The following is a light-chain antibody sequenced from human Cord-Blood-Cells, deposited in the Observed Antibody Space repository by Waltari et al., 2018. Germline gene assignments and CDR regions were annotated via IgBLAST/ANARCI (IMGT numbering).Light chain of an antibody. CDR1: QSVSSY. Sequence: EIVLTQSPATLSLSPGERATLSRRASQSVSSYLAWYQQKPGQAPRLLIYDASNRATGIPARFSGSGSGTDFTLTISSLEPEDFAVYYCQQRSNWPPGLTFGGGTKVEIK. CDR3: QQRSNWPPGLT. V-gene: IGKV3-11*01. J-gene: IGKJ4*01. CDR2: DAS.